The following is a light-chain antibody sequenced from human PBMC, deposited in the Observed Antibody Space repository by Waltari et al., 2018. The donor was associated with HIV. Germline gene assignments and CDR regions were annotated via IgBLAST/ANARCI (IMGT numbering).Light chain of an antibody. Sequence: QSVLTQPPSASGAPGQRVSISCSGGNSNIGRYAVSWYQQLPGTAPKLLIYSNTRRPSGVPDRFSGSKSGTSASLAIGELQSEDESDYYCAAWDDSLSGSVVFGGGTKLTVL. CDR3: AAWDDSLSGSVV. J-gene: IGLJ2*01. CDR2: SNT. V-gene: IGLV1-44*01. CDR1: NSNIGRYA.